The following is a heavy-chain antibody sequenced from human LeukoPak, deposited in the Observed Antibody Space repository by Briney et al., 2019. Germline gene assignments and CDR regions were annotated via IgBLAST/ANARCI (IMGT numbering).Heavy chain of an antibody. V-gene: IGHV3-7*01. CDR2: IKQDGSEK. D-gene: IGHD2-2*01. CDR3: ARAKDFAVI. J-gene: IGHJ3*02. CDR1: GFTFSSYW. Sequence: GGSLRLSCAASGFTFSSYWMTWVRQAPGKGLGWVANIKQDGSEKYYVDSVKGRFTISRDNAKNSVYLQMNSLRAEDTAVYYCARAKDFAVIWGQGTMVTVSS.